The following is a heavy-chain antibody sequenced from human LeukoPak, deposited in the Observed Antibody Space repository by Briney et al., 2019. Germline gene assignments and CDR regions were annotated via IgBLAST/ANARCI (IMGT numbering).Heavy chain of an antibody. V-gene: IGHV3-21*01. Sequence: GGSLRLSCAASGFDFSTYSMNWVRQAPGKGLEWVSSISGKSDYIYYVDSVKGRFTVSRDNAKNSVFLQMNSLRAEDTAVYYCESQRIGATDYWGQGTLVTVSS. J-gene: IGHJ4*02. D-gene: IGHD3-3*01. CDR1: GFDFSTYS. CDR3: ESQRIGATDY. CDR2: ISGKSDYI.